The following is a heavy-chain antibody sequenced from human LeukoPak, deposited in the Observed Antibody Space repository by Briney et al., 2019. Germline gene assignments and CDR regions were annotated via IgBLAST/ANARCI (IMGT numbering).Heavy chain of an antibody. CDR2: ISAYNGDT. CDR1: GYTFTSYG. CDR3: ARQVIPYGDYDY. J-gene: IGHJ4*02. V-gene: IGHV1-18*01. Sequence: ASVKVSCKASGYTFTSYGISWVRQAPGQGLEWMGWISAYNGDTNYAQKLQGRVTLTTDTSTSTAYMELRSLRSDDTAVYYCARQVIPYGDYDYWGQGTLVTVSS. D-gene: IGHD4-17*01.